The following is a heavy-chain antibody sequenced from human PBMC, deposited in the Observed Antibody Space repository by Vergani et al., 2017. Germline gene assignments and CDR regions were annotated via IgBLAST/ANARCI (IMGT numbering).Heavy chain of an antibody. D-gene: IGHD2-2*01. V-gene: IGHV3-33*01. CDR1: GFTFSSYG. Sequence: QVQLVESGGGVVQPGRSLRLSCAASGFTFSSYGMHWVRQAPGKGLEWVAVIWYDGSNKYYGDSVKGRFTISRDSSKNTLYLQMNSLRAEDTAVYYCARDKYGSSTSCFHGWFDRWGQG. J-gene: IGHJ5*02. CDR3: ARDKYGSSTSCFHGWFDR. CDR2: IWYDGSNK.